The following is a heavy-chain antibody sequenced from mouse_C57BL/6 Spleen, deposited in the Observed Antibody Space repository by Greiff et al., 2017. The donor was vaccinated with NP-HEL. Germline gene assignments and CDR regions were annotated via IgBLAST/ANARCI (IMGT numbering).Heavy chain of an antibody. Sequence: VQLQQSGAELVRPGTSVKMSCKASGYTFTNYWIGWAKQRPGHGLEWIGDIYPGGGYTNYNEKFKGKATLTADKSSSTAYMQFSSLTSEDSAIYYCARYYCYDDDGAWFAYWGQGTLVTVSA. CDR2: IYPGGGYT. J-gene: IGHJ3*01. V-gene: IGHV1-63*01. CDR1: GYTFTNYW. D-gene: IGHD2-12*01. CDR3: ARYYCYDDDGAWFAY.